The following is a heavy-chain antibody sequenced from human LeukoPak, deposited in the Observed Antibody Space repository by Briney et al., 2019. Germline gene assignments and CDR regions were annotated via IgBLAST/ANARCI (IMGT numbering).Heavy chain of an antibody. CDR1: GFIFSHYE. CDR3: AKEGVHSYVDY. CDR2: VNGGGSTM. J-gene: IGHJ4*02. Sequence: GGSLRLSCAASGFIFSHYEMNWVRQAPGKGLEWISFVNGGGSTMFYADSVKGRFTISRDNSKNTLYLQMNSLRAEDTAVYYCAKEGVHSYVDYWGQGTLVTVSS. V-gene: IGHV3-48*03. D-gene: IGHD5-18*01.